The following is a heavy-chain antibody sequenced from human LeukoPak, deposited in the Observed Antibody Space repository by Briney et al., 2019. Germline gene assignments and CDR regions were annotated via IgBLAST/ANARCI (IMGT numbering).Heavy chain of an antibody. D-gene: IGHD3-22*01. CDR1: GGPIRRYY. CDR2: IYYSGTT. CDR3: ARSATDSHFDS. V-gene: IGHV4-59*01. J-gene: IGHJ4*02. Sequence: SATLSLTRTVSGGPIRRYYWSWIRQPPGKGLEWIGYIYYSGTTNYNPSFKSRVSSSIDTSKSQFSLRLLSVTTADTAVYYCARSATDSHFDSWGQGTLVTVSS.